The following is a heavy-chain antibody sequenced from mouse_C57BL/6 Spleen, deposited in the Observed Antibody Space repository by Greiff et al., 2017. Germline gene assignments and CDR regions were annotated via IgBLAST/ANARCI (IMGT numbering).Heavy chain of an antibody. CDR1: GFTFSDYY. V-gene: IGHV5-12*01. D-gene: IGHD1-1*01. CDR2: ISNGGGST. CDR3: ARHLFTTVVEGAMDY. J-gene: IGHJ4*01. Sequence: EVKVVESGGGLVQPGGSLKLSCAASGFTFSDYYMYWVRQTPEKRLEWVAYISNGGGSTYYPDTVKCRFTISRDNAKNTLYLQMSRLKSEDTAMYYCARHLFTTVVEGAMDYWGQGTSVTVSS.